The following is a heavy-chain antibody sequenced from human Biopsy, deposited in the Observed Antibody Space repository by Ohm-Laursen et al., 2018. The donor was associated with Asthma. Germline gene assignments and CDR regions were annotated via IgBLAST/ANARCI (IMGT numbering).Heavy chain of an antibody. D-gene: IGHD7-27*01. CDR3: ARDAPTGGYIDY. J-gene: IGHJ4*02. Sequence: SLRLSCSAPGFTFSGYTMNWVRQAPGKGLEWVSSITSSSSYIFYADSVKGRFTISRDNPRNSLYLQINGLRAEDTAVYYCARDAPTGGYIDYWGLGTLVTVSS. V-gene: IGHV3-21*01. CDR2: ITSSSSYI. CDR1: GFTFSGYT.